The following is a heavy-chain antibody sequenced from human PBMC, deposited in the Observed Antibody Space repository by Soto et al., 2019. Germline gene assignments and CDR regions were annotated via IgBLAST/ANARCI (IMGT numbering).Heavy chain of an antibody. Sequence: GPTLVNPTHTLTLTCTFSGFSLTSGVVGVGWIRQPPGEALEWLALIYWNDEQYYNTSLRNRLTITRDTSKNQVVLTMTNMDPVDTATYYCAHRLPGPSGYDVWGQGTKVTVSS. D-gene: IGHD6-13*01. CDR3: AHRLPGPSGYDV. CDR1: GFSLTSGVVG. J-gene: IGHJ6*02. V-gene: IGHV2-5*01. CDR2: IYWNDEQ.